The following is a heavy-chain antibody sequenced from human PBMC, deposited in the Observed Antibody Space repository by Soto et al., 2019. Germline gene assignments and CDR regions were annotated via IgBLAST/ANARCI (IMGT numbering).Heavy chain of an antibody. V-gene: IGHV4-61*01. D-gene: IGHD2-15*01. Sequence: SETLSLTCTVSGGTVSSSTYYWTWIRQPPGQGLEWIGNIYYIGSTNYNPALKSRVTISVDTSKNQFFLKLSSVTAADSSLYYCARGARCSGWYDSWGLGTLVTVSS. CDR1: GGTVSSSTYY. J-gene: IGHJ4*02. CDR3: ARGARCSGWYDS. CDR2: IYYIGST.